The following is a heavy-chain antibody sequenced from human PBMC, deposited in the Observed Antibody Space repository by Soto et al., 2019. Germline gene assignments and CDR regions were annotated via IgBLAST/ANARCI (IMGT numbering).Heavy chain of an antibody. D-gene: IGHD5-18*01. CDR3: ARPIRGYSPRVFYGMDV. J-gene: IGHJ6*02. V-gene: IGHV5-51*01. CDR1: GYSFTSYW. CDR2: IYPGDSDT. Sequence: GESLKISCKGSGYSFTSYWIGWVRQMPGKGLEWMGIIYPGDSDTRYSPSFQGQVTISADKSISTAYLQWSSLKASDTAMHYCARPIRGYSPRVFYGMDVWGQGTTVTVSS.